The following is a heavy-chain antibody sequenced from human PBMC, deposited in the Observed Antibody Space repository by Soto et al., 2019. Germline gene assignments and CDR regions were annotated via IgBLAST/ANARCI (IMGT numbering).Heavy chain of an antibody. Sequence: QVQLVQSGAEVKKPGASVKVSCKASGYTFTSYGISWVRQAPGQGLEWMGWISAYNGNTKYAQKPQSSLTLXTDTSTSTADMELRSLRSDDTAVYYCAREPNYFDYWGQGTLVTVSS. CDR1: GYTFTSYG. V-gene: IGHV1-18*01. CDR3: AREPNYFDY. J-gene: IGHJ4*02. CDR2: ISAYNGNT.